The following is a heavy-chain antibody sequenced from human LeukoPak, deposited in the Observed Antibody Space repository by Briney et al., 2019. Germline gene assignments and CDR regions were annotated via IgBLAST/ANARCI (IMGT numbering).Heavy chain of an antibody. CDR3: AKVGAIVVVLAAIYDY. D-gene: IGHD2-2*01. CDR1: GFTFSSYA. V-gene: IGHV3-23*01. CDR2: ISGSGGST. J-gene: IGHJ4*02. Sequence: GGSLRLSCAASGFTFSSYAMSWVRQAPGKGLEWVSAISGSGGSTYYADSVKGRFTISRDNSKNTLYLQMNSLRAEDTAVYYCAKVGAIVVVLAAIYDYWGQGTLVTVPS.